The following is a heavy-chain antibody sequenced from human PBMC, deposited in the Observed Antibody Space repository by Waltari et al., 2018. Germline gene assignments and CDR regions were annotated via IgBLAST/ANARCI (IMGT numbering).Heavy chain of an antibody. V-gene: IGHV3-74*01. Sequence: EVQLVESGGGLVQPGGSRRLSCAASGFTFSSSSMHWVRQAPGKGLVWVSRINGDGSSTVYVDSVKGRFTISRDNAKNTVFLQMNGLRADDTAVYYCTTGGGLSQYWGRGTLVTVSS. CDR3: TTGGGLSQY. D-gene: IGHD1-1*01. CDR2: INGDGSST. J-gene: IGHJ4*02. CDR1: GFTFSSSS.